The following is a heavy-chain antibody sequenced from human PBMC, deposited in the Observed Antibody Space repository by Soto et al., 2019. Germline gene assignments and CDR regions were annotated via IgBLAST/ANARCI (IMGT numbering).Heavy chain of an antibody. CDR3: AKDRATLSISTGDS. J-gene: IGHJ4*02. CDR2: ISYEGSNK. Sequence: QVQLVESGGGVVQPGRSLRLSCAASGFTFSSYGMHWVRQAPGKGLEWVAVISYEGSNKYYADSVKGRFTISRDNSKNTLYLHMNRLRAADTAVYSCAKDRATLSISTGDSWGQGTLVTVSS. D-gene: IGHD2-2*01. CDR1: GFTFSSYG. V-gene: IGHV3-30*18.